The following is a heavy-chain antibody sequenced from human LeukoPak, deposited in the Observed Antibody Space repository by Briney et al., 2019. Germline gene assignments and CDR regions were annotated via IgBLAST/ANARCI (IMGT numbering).Heavy chain of an antibody. V-gene: IGHV3-9*01. CDR1: GFTFDDYA. D-gene: IGHD3-10*01. CDR3: AKDTYGSGSYTFDY. Sequence: GGSLRLSCAASGFTFDDYAMHWVRQAPGKGLEWVSGISWNSGSIGYADSVKGRFTISRDNAKNSLYLQMNSLRAEDTALHYCAKDTYGSGSYTFDYWGQGTLVTVSS. J-gene: IGHJ4*02. CDR2: ISWNSGSI.